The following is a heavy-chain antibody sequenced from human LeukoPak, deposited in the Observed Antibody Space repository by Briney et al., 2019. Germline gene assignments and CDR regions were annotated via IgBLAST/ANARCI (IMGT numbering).Heavy chain of an antibody. J-gene: IGHJ6*02. V-gene: IGHV3-33*08. D-gene: IGHD3-3*01. CDR3: ARELRHREWLLYYYYYGMDV. Sequence: GRSLRLSCAASGFTFSSYGMHWVRQAPGKGLEWVAVIWYDGSNKYYADSVKGRFTISRDNSKNTLYLQMNSLRAEDTAVYYCARELRHREWLLYYYYYGMDVWGQGTTVTVSS. CDR2: IWYDGSNK. CDR1: GFTFSSYG.